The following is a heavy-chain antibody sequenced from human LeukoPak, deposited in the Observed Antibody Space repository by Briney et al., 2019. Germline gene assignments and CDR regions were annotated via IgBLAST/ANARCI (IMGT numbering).Heavy chain of an antibody. D-gene: IGHD1-26*01. CDR3: ARHEYSGSYYGLSWFDP. Sequence: PSETLSLTCTVAGGSISSSGNYWGWIRQPPGKGLEWIASIYYSGSTYYNPSLKSRVTISVDTSKNQLSLKLSSLTAADTAVYYCARHEYSGSYYGLSWFDPWGQGTLVTVSS. V-gene: IGHV4-39*01. J-gene: IGHJ5*02. CDR1: GGSISSSGNY. CDR2: IYYSGST.